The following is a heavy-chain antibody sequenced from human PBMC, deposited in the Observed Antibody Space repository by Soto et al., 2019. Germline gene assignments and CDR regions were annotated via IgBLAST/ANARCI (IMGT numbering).Heavy chain of an antibody. D-gene: IGHD5-12*01. CDR2: ISAYKGIT. J-gene: IGHJ4*02. CDR3: ARDSGVYSGYVDFDY. V-gene: IGHV1-18*03. CDR1: GYTFTSYG. Sequence: ASVKVSCKASGYTFTSYGISWVRQAPGQGLEWMGWISAYKGITNIAQKPQGSVTMTTDSSSSKAYMELRSLRSDDMSVYYSARDSGVYSGYVDFDYWGQGTLVTVSS.